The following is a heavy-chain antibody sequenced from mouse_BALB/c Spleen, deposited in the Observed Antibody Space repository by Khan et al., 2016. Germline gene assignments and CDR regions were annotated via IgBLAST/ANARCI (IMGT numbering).Heavy chain of an antibody. V-gene: IGHV5-6-5*01. CDR2: ISSGGNT. J-gene: IGHJ2*01. D-gene: IGHD1-1*01. CDR1: GFTFSSYA. CDR3: ARGVTTVVDYFDY. Sequence: EVELVESGGGLVKPGGSLKLSCAASGFTFSSYAMSWVRQTPAKRLEWVASISSGGNTFYPDSLKGRFTISRDNARNILYLQMSSLRSEDTAMYYCARGVTTVVDYFDYWGQGTTLTVSS.